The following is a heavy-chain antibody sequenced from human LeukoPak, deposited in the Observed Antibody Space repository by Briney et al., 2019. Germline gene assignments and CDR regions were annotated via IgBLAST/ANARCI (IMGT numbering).Heavy chain of an antibody. V-gene: IGHV3-30*02. D-gene: IGHD1-26*01. J-gene: IGHJ4*02. CDR3: ARISGSPWYFDY. CDR1: GFIFSSYG. Sequence: GGSLRLSCAASGFIFSSYGMHWVRQAPGKVLEWVAFIRYEGTIKYYADSVKGRFTVSRDNAKNSLYLQMNSLRAEDTAVYYCARISGSPWYFDYWGQGTLVTVSS. CDR2: IRYEGTIK.